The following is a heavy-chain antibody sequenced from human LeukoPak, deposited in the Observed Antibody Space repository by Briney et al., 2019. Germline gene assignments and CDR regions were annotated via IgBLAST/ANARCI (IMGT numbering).Heavy chain of an antibody. CDR2: ITNNGTTI. CDR1: GFTFSSYA. V-gene: IGHV3-48*03. Sequence: PGRSLRLSCAASGFTFSSYAMNWVRQAPGKGLEWVSYITNNGTTIYYADSVKGRFTISRDNAENSLYLQMNSLRAEDTAIYYCARDQWLAYYYHGMDVWGPRDHGHRLL. J-gene: IGHJ6*01. CDR3: ARDQWLAYYYHGMDV. D-gene: IGHD6-19*01.